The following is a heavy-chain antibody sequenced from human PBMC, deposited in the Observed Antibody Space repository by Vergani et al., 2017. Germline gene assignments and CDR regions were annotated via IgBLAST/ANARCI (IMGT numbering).Heavy chain of an antibody. CDR3: ARRRGGYDFFDY. Sequence: QVQLVQSGAEVKKPGASVKVSCKASGYTFTSYYIHWVRQAPGQGLEWMGIINPSGGSTSYAQKFQGRVTMTRDTSTSTVYMELSSLRSEDTAVYYCARRRGGYDFFDYWGQGTLVTVSS. J-gene: IGHJ4*02. CDR1: GYTFTSYY. D-gene: IGHD5-12*01. V-gene: IGHV1-46*01. CDR2: INPSGGST.